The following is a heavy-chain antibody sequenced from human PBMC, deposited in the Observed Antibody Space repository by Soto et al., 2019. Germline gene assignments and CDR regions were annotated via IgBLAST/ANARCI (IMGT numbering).Heavy chain of an antibody. V-gene: IGHV5-51*01. CDR2: IYPGDSDT. Sequence: GESLKISCKGSGYSFTSYWIGWVRQMPGKGLEWMGIIYPGDSDTRYSPSFQGQVTISADKSISTAYLKWSSLKASDTALYYCARPVAARPYYYGLDVWGQGTTVTVSS. CDR3: ARPVAARPYYYGLDV. D-gene: IGHD6-6*01. J-gene: IGHJ6*02. CDR1: GYSFTSYW.